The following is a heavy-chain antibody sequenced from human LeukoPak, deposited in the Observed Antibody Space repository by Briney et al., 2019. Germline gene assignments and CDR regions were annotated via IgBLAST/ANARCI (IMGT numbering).Heavy chain of an antibody. D-gene: IGHD6-19*01. Sequence: GGSLRLSCAASGFTFSSYSMNWVRQAPGKGLEWVSSISSSSSYIYYADSVKGRFTISRDNAKNSLYLQMNSLRAEDTAVYYCARDRAGANAFDIWGQGTMVTASS. V-gene: IGHV3-21*01. CDR1: GFTFSSYS. CDR3: ARDRAGANAFDI. CDR2: ISSSSSYI. J-gene: IGHJ3*02.